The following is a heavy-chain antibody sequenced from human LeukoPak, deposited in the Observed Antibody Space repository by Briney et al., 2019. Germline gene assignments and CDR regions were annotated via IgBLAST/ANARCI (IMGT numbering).Heavy chain of an antibody. V-gene: IGHV3-30-3*01. CDR3: ARETPQFDEIVVVIPPFRNWFDP. J-gene: IGHJ5*02. CDR1: GFTFSSYA. CDR2: ISYDGSNK. D-gene: IGHD3-22*01. Sequence: GGSLRLSCAASGFTFSSYAMHWVRQAPGKGLEWVAVISYDGSNKYYADSVKGRFTISRDNSKNTLYLQMNSLRAEDTAVYYCARETPQFDEIVVVIPPFRNWFDPWGQGTLVTVSS.